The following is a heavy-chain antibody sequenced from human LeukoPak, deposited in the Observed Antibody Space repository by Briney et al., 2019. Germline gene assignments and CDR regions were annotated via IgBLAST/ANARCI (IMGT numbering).Heavy chain of an antibody. V-gene: IGHV4-59*01. D-gene: IGHD3-22*01. CDR3: ATTWYYDSRGYLFDD. CDR1: GGSISSYY. Sequence: KASETLSLTCTVSGGSISSYYWSWIRQPPGKGLEWIGYIYYSGSTNYNPSLKSRVTISVDTSKNQFSLKLSSVTAADTAVYFCATTWYYDSRGYLFDDWGHGTLVTVSS. CDR2: IYYSGST. J-gene: IGHJ4*01.